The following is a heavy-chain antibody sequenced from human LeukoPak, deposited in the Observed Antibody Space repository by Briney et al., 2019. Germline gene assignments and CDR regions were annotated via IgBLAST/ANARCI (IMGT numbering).Heavy chain of an antibody. Sequence: ASVKVSCKASGYTFTNYYMHWVRQAPGQGLEWMGVIDPSAGSTTYAQKFQGRVTMTRDTATSTVYMELSSLRSDDTAVYYCARAHYASSNIKVPFDVWGKGTTVTISS. CDR3: ARAHYASSNIKVPFDV. J-gene: IGHJ6*04. V-gene: IGHV1-46*01. CDR2: IDPSAGST. CDR1: GYTFTNYY. D-gene: IGHD3-22*01.